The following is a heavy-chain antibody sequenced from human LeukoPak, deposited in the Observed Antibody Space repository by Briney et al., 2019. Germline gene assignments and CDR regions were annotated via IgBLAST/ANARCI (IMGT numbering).Heavy chain of an antibody. V-gene: IGHV4-59*01. CDR2: IYYSGST. CDR3: AREGVGATH. J-gene: IGHJ4*02. D-gene: IGHD1-26*01. Sequence: PSETLSLTCTVSGGSISSYYWSWIRQPPGKGLEWIGYIYYSGSTNYNPSLGSRVTISVDTSKNQFSLKLSSVTAADTAVYYCAREGVGATHWGQGTLVTVSP. CDR1: GGSISSYY.